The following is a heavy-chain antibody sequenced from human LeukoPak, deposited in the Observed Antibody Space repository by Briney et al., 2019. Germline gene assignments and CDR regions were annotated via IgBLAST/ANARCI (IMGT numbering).Heavy chain of an antibody. Sequence: GGSLRLSCAASGXTFSNFWMHWVRQAPGKGLVWVSRINSDGSSTSYADSVKGRVTISRDNAKKTLYLQMNSLRAEDTAVYYCARGRSGHYFDYWGQGILVTVSS. D-gene: IGHD5-12*01. V-gene: IGHV3-74*01. CDR3: ARGRSGHYFDY. CDR2: INSDGSST. J-gene: IGHJ4*02. CDR1: GXTFSNFW.